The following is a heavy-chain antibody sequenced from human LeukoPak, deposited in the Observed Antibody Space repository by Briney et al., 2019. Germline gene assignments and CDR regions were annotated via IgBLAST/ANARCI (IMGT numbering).Heavy chain of an antibody. Sequence: ASVKVSCKASGYTFTSYYMHWVRQAPGQGLVWMGIINPSGGSTGYAQKFQGRVTMTRDTSTSTVYMELSSLRSEDTAVYYCARVPRGYYDSSGYVAFDIWGQGTMVTVSS. CDR1: GYTFTSYY. V-gene: IGHV1-46*01. CDR2: INPSGGST. J-gene: IGHJ3*02. CDR3: ARVPRGYYDSSGYVAFDI. D-gene: IGHD3-22*01.